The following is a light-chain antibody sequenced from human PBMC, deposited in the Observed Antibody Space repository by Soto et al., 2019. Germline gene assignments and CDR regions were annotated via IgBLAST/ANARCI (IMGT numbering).Light chain of an antibody. V-gene: IGKV3-20*01. J-gene: IGKJ4*01. CDR2: DAS. CDR3: QQYDSSPLT. Sequence: IVLRPFPATLSLYPGETATRTCRASQSVGSSYLPWYQQKPGQAPRLLIFDASSRATGIPDRFSGSGSGTDFSLSISRLEPEDSAVYYCQQYDSSPLTFGGGTKVDIK. CDR1: QSVGSSY.